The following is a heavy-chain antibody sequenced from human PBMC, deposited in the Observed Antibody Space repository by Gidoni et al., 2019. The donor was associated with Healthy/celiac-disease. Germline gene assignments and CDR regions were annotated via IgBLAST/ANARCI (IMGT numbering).Heavy chain of an antibody. V-gene: IGHV4-34*01. CDR2: INHSGST. CDR1: GGSFSGYY. D-gene: IGHD3-10*01. CDR3: ARGSTYYYGSGSYRFDY. Sequence: QVQLQQWGAGLLKPSETLSLTCAVYGGSFSGYYWSWIRQPPGKGLEWIGEINHSGSTNYNPALKSRVTISVDTSQNQFSLKLSSVTAADTAVYYCARGSTYYYGSGSYRFDYWGQGTLVTVSS. J-gene: IGHJ4*02.